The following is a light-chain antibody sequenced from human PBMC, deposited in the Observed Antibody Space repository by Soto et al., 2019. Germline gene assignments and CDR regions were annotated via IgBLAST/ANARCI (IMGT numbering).Light chain of an antibody. CDR3: SSYAGSKNYV. CDR1: SGDVDYNY. J-gene: IGLJ1*01. CDR2: EVS. Sequence: QSVLTQPPSASGSPGQSVTISCTGSSGDVDYNYVSRYQQHPGKAPKLIIYEVSKRHPWVPDRFSGSKSGNTASLTVSGLQTEDEADYYGSSYAGSKNYVFATGTKVTVL. V-gene: IGLV2-8*01.